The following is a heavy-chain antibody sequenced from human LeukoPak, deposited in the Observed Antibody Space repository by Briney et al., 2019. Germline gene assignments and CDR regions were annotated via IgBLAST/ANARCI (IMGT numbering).Heavy chain of an antibody. CDR1: GGTFSSYA. Sequence: SVKVSCKASGGTFSSYAISWVRQAPGQGLAWMGRIIPILGIANYAQKFQGRVTITADKSTSTAYMELSSLRSEDTAVYYCARGPLLGEFAYWGQGTLVTVSS. J-gene: IGHJ4*02. V-gene: IGHV1-69*04. D-gene: IGHD3-10*01. CDR2: IIPILGIA. CDR3: ARGPLLGEFAY.